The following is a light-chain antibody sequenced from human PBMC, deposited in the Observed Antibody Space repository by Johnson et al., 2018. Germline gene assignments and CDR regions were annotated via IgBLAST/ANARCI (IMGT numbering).Light chain of an antibody. CDR3: GTWDSSLSAGNV. CDR2: ENN. Sequence: QSVLTQPPSVSAAPGQKVTISCSGSSSNIGNNYVSWYQQLPGTAPKLLIYENNKRPSGIPDRFYGSKSGTSATLGITGLQTGDEADYYCGTWDSSLSAGNVFG. V-gene: IGLV1-51*02. CDR1: SSNIGNNY. J-gene: IGLJ1*01.